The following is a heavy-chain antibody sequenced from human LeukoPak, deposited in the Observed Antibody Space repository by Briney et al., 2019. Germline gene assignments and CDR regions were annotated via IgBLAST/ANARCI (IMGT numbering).Heavy chain of an antibody. D-gene: IGHD2-2*01. CDR3: ASLPTGGRSTSDY. J-gene: IGHJ4*02. CDR1: GFTFDDYG. V-gene: IGHV3-20*04. CDR2: INWNGGST. Sequence: GGSLRVSCAASGFTFDDYGMSWVRQAPGKGLEWVSGINWNGGSTGYADSVKGRFTISRDNAKNSLYLQMNSLRAEDTALYYCASLPTGGRSTSDYWGQGTLVTVSS.